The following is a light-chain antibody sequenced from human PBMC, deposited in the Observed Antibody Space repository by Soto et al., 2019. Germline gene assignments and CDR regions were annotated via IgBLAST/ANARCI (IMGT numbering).Light chain of an antibody. Sequence: VVTHPASVTGSPAQLAAIDCTRTSSEVGGDNYVSWYQQHPGEAPELMIYDVSNRPSGVSNRFSGSKSGNTASLTISGLQAEYEDDYYCSSYTSSSTLVFGNGHKV. CDR3: SSYTSSSTLV. CDR2: DVS. V-gene: IGLV2-14*01. J-gene: IGLJ1*01. CDR1: SSEVGGDNY.